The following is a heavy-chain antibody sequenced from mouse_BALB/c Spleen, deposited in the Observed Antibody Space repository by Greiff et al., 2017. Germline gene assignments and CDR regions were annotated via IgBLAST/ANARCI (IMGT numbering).Heavy chain of an antibody. Sequence: VQLQQSGPELVKPGASVKISCKASGYSFTGYYMHWVKQSHVKSLEWIGRINPYNGATSYNQNFKDKASLTVDKSSSTAYMELHSLTSEDSAVYYCARRGGNYLYAMDYWGQGTSVTVSS. CDR1: GYSFTGYY. V-gene: IGHV1-31*01. CDR2: INPYNGAT. CDR3: ARRGGNYLYAMDY. J-gene: IGHJ4*01. D-gene: IGHD2-1*01.